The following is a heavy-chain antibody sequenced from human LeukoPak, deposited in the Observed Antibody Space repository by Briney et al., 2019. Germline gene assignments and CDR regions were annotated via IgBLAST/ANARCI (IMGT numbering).Heavy chain of an antibody. V-gene: IGHV1-8*01. CDR2: MNPNSGNT. CDR3: ARGALHSSLLRGRAYDP. CDR1: GYTFTSYY. D-gene: IGHD3-22*01. J-gene: IGHJ5*02. Sequence: ASVKVSCTASGYTFTSYYINWVRQATGQGLEWVGWMNPNSGNTGYAQKFEGRVTMTRNTSINTAYMELSSMRSEDMAAYYCARGALHSSLLRGRAYDPWGQGTLVTVSS.